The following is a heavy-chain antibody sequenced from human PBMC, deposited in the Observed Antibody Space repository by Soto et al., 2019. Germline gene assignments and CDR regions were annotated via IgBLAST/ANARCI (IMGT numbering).Heavy chain of an antibody. CDR3: ARAAAVNYDFWSGYYKGDAFDI. J-gene: IGHJ3*02. Sequence: SETLSLTCTVSGGSISSRGYYWSWIRQHPGKGLEWIGYIYYSGSTNYNPSLKSRVTISVDTSKNQFSLKLSPVTAADTAVYYCARAAAVNYDFWSGYYKGDAFDIWGQGTMVTVSS. CDR2: IYYSGST. V-gene: IGHV4-61*08. D-gene: IGHD3-3*01. CDR1: GGSISSRGYY.